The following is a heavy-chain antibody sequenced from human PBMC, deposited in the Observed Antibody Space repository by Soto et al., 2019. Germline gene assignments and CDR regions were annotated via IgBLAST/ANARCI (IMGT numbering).Heavy chain of an antibody. J-gene: IGHJ4*02. CDR3: ARGLSDSSGYYYSLVYYFDY. Sequence: SETLSLTCAVYVGSFSDYYWSWIRQPPGKGLEWIGEINHSGSTNYNPSLKSRVTISVDTSKNQFSLKLSSVTAADTAVYYCARGLSDSSGYYYSLVYYFDYWGQGTLVTVSS. D-gene: IGHD3-22*01. CDR2: INHSGST. CDR1: VGSFSDYY. V-gene: IGHV4-34*01.